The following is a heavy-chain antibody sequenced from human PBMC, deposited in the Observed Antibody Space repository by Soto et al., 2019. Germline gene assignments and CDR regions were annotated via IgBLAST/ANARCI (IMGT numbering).Heavy chain of an antibody. D-gene: IGHD1-7*01. CDR3: ASLGTTMTSFDS. Sequence: PSDTLSLSCAVSGGSMYSSNWWSWVRQPPGKGLEWIGQIFHSGAANYNLSLKSRVTISLDKSENQFSLKMSSVTAADTAVYYCASLGTTMTSFDSWGQGTLVTVSS. V-gene: IGHV4-4*02. CDR2: IFHSGAA. CDR1: GGSMYSSNW. J-gene: IGHJ4*02.